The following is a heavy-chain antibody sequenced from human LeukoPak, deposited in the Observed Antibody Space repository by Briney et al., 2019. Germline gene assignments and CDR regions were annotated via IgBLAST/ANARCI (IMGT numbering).Heavy chain of an antibody. CDR2: ISYDGSNK. J-gene: IGHJ4*02. D-gene: IGHD1-26*01. V-gene: IGHV3-30*04. CDR1: GFTFSSYA. CDR3: ARENPRDMGVGVDY. Sequence: GRSLRLSCAASGFTFSSYAMHWVRQAPGKELEWVAVISYDGSNKYYADSVKGRFTISRDDSKNTLYLQMNSLRAEDTAVYYCARENPRDMGVGVDYWGQGTLVTVSS.